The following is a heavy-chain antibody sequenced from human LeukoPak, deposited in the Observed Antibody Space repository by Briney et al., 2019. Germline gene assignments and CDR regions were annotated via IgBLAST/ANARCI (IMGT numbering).Heavy chain of an antibody. J-gene: IGHJ3*02. CDR1: GYTFTTYY. Sequence: ASVKVSCKASGYTFTTYYMHWVRQAPGQGLEWMGIINPGGGSITYAQKFQGRVTMTRDTSTSTVYMELSSLRSEDTAVYYCARAARQTIYAFDIWGQGTMVIVSS. V-gene: IGHV1-46*01. CDR3: ARAARQTIYAFDI. D-gene: IGHD1-7*01. CDR2: INPGGGSI.